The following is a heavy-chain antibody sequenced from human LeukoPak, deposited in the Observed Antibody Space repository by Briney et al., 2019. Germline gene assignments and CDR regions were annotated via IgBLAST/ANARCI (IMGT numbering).Heavy chain of an antibody. D-gene: IGHD3-10*01. CDR2: IDYSGSN. CDR3: ARDGLWSGFDP. Sequence: SETLSHTRTVSGGSISSYFWSWIRQPPGKGLEWIGYIDYSGSNNYNPSLESRVTISVDTSKNQFSMKLSSLTAAETAVYYCARDGLWSGFDPWGQGTLVTVSS. CDR1: GGSISSYF. V-gene: IGHV4-59*01. J-gene: IGHJ5*02.